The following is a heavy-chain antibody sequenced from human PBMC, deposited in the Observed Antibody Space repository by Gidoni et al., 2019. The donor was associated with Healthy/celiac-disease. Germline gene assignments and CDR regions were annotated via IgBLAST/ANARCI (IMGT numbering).Heavy chain of an antibody. CDR1: GYTFTSYD. Sequence: QVQLVQSGAEVKKPGASVKVSCQASGYTFTSYDLNWLRQATGQGLEWMGWMNPNSGNTGDAQKFQGRVTMTRNTSISTAYMELSSLRSEYTAVYYCARGGGRSSFDYWGQGTLVTVSS. J-gene: IGHJ4*02. CDR2: MNPNSGNT. D-gene: IGHD6-6*01. V-gene: IGHV1-8*01. CDR3: ARGGGRSSFDY.